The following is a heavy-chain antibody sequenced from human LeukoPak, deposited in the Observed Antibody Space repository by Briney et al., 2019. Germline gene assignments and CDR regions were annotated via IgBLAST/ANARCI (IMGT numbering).Heavy chain of an antibody. Sequence: GGSLRLSCAASGFTFSNYWMIWVRQAPGKGLEWVGNIKQDGSEKRYADSVRGRFTISRDNSKNTLYLQMNSLRAEDTAVYYCARDRYYDYVWGSYRFNDAFDIWGQGTMVTVSS. J-gene: IGHJ3*02. CDR2: IKQDGSEK. CDR1: GFTFSNYW. CDR3: ARDRYYDYVWGSYRFNDAFDI. V-gene: IGHV3-7*01. D-gene: IGHD3-16*02.